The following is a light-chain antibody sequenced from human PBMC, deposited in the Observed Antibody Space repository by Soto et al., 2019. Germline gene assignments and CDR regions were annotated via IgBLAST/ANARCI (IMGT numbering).Light chain of an antibody. J-gene: IGKJ1*01. CDR1: QSVSSSY. V-gene: IGKV3-20*01. Sequence: EIVLPRSPCPLCFSPGAIHALSRRASQSVSSSYLAWYQQKPGQAPRLLIYGASTRTTGIPDRFSGSGSGTDFTLTIGRLEPGDFAVYYCLHYGGSPLTFGQGTKVDI. CDR2: GAS. CDR3: LHYGGSPLT.